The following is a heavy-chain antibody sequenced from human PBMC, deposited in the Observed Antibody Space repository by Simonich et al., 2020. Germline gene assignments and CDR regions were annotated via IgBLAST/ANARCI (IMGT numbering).Heavy chain of an antibody. CDR2: IKQDGSEK. D-gene: IGHD3-10*01. V-gene: IGHV3-7*01. CDR3: ARDREVYGSGSYYNY. Sequence: EVQLVESGGGLVQPGGSLRLSCAASGFTFSSFWVRGVRQAPWKGLEWVDNIKQDGSEKYYVDPLKGRFTFSRDNAKNSLYLQMNSLRAEDTAVYYCARDREVYGSGSYYNYWGQGTLVTVSS. J-gene: IGHJ4*02. CDR1: GFTFSSFW.